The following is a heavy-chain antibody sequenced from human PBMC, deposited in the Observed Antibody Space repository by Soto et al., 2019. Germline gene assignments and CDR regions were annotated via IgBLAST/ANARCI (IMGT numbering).Heavy chain of an antibody. CDR2: IIPMFGAP. D-gene: IGHD3-22*01. V-gene: IGHV1-69*15. J-gene: IGHJ6*04. Sequence: QVQLVQSGAEVKKPGSSVKVSCKASAGTFRSYGLNWVRQAPGQGLEWMGRIIPMFGAPNYAQKFQGRVTITADESTSTAYMELSSLRAEDTAVYYCGRQRVAVITPSYYYYAVDVWGKGTTVTVST. CDR1: AGTFRSYG. CDR3: GRQRVAVITPSYYYYAVDV.